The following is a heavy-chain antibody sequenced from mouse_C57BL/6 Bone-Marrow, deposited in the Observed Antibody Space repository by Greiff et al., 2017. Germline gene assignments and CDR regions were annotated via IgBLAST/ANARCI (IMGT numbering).Heavy chain of an antibody. J-gene: IGHJ1*03. CDR1: GFTFSDYG. D-gene: IGHD2-12*01. CDR2: ISSGSSTI. CDR3: GGVGLRPSFDV. Sequence: EVKLVESGGGLVKPGGSLKLSCAASGFTFSDYGMHWVRQAPEKGLEWVAYISSGSSTIYYADTVKGRFTISRDNAKNTLFLQMTSLRSEDTAMYYCGGVGLRPSFDVWGTGTTVTVSS. V-gene: IGHV5-17*01.